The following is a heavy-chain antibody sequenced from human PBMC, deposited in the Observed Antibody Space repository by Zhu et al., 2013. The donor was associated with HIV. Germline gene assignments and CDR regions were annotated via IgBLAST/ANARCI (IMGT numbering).Heavy chain of an antibody. Sequence: QVQLVQSGAEVKKPGASVKVSCKASGYTFTNYGITWVRQAPGQGLEWMGWISSYNGNTNYAQMLQGRVTMTTDTSTSTAYMDLRSLRSDDTAVYYCARRRGVWGYYYYGMDVWGQGTTVTVSS. V-gene: IGHV1-18*01. CDR3: ARRRGVWGYYYYGMDV. CDR1: GYTFTNYG. D-gene: IGHD3-16*01. CDR2: ISSYNGNT. J-gene: IGHJ6*02.